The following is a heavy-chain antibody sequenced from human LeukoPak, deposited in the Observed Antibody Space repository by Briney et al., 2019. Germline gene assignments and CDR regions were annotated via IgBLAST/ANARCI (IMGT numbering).Heavy chain of an antibody. D-gene: IGHD3-3*01. Sequence: ASVKVSCKASGGTFSSYAISWVRQAPGQGLEWMGGIIPIFGTANYAQKFQGRVTITADESTSTAYMELSSLRSEDTAVYYCARLRVHDFWSGRFDYWGQGTLVTVSS. CDR1: GGTFSSYA. CDR2: IIPIFGTA. V-gene: IGHV1-69*01. J-gene: IGHJ4*02. CDR3: ARLRVHDFWSGRFDY.